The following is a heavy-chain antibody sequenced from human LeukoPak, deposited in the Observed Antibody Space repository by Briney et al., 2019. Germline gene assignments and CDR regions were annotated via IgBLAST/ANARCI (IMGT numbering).Heavy chain of an antibody. CDR2: INPNSGGT. V-gene: IGHV1-2*02. CDR1: GYTFTGYY. Sequence: ASVKVSCKASGYTFTGYYMHWVRQAPGQGLEWMGWINPNSGGTNYAQKFQGRVTMTRDTSRSTANIELSSLRSDDAAVYYCARVWIEYGVRSRTFDYWGQGTLVTVSS. CDR3: ARVWIEYGVRSRTFDY. D-gene: IGHD2-8*01. J-gene: IGHJ4*02.